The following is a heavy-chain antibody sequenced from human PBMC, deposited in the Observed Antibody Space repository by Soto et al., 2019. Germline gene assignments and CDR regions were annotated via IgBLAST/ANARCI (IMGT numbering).Heavy chain of an antibody. Sequence: SETLSLTCTVSGGSIRSGGYYWSWVRQNPRRGLEWIGNIYYSGNTYYNPSLKSRLTISVDTSKNQFSLNLSSVTAADTAVYYCARDRLMATAGTARHYFGLDVWGEGTTVTVSS. CDR3: ARDRLMATAGTARHYFGLDV. D-gene: IGHD5-18*01. J-gene: IGHJ6*04. CDR2: IYYSGNT. V-gene: IGHV4-31*03. CDR1: GGSIRSGGYY.